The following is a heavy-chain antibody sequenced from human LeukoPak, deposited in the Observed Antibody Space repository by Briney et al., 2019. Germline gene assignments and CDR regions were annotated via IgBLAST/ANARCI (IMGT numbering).Heavy chain of an antibody. CDR3: ARSGGEYYDFWSGYYTDY. V-gene: IGHV3-7*01. Sequence: GGSLRLSCAASGFTFSSYWMSWVRQAPGKGLEWVANIKQDGSEKYYVDSVKGRFTISRDNAKNSLYLQMNSLRAEDTAVYYCARSGGEYYDFWSGYYTDYWGQGTLVTVSS. CDR1: GFTFSSYW. D-gene: IGHD3-3*01. J-gene: IGHJ4*02. CDR2: IKQDGSEK.